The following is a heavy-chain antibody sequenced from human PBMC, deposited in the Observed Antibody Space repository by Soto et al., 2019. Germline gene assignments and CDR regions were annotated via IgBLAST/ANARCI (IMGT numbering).Heavy chain of an antibody. Sequence: GGSLRLSCAASGFTFSSYAMSWVRQAPGKGLEWVSAISGSGGSTYYADSVKGRFTISRDNSKNTLYLQMNSLRAEDTAVYYCAGDIVATIVRDPIDYWGQGTLVTVSS. D-gene: IGHD5-12*01. CDR2: ISGSGGST. V-gene: IGHV3-23*01. J-gene: IGHJ4*02. CDR3: AGDIVATIVRDPIDY. CDR1: GFTFSSYA.